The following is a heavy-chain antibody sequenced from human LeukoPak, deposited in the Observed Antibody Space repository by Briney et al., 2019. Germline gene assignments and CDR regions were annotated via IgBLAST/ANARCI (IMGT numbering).Heavy chain of an antibody. V-gene: IGHV3-30*03. J-gene: IGHJ4*02. CDR1: GFTFSSYG. CDR3: ARHLREGYFDY. Sequence: GRSLRPSCAASGFTFSSYGMHWVRQAPGKGLEWVAVISYDGSNKYYADSVKGRFTISRDNSKNTLYLQMNSLRAEDTAVYYCARHLREGYFDYWGQGTLVTVSS. CDR2: ISYDGSNK.